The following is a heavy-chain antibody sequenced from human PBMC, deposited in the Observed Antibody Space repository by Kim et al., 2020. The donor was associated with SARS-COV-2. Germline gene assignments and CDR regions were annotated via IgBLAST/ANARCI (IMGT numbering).Heavy chain of an antibody. Sequence: SETLSLTCTVSGGSMTISSDYYWAWIHQPPGKGLEWIGSVSYTGKTYYNPSLKSRVTIPVDTSKNQFSLNRNSVTAADTSVYYCARTEENWWHYLYWG. CDR2: VSYTGKT. D-gene: IGHD2-15*01. J-gene: IGHJ4*01. CDR1: GGSMTISSDYY. V-gene: IGHV4-39*01. CDR3: ARTEENWWHYLY.